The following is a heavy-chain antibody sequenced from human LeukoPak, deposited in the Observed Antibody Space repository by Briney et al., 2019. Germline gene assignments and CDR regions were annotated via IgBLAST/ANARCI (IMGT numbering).Heavy chain of an antibody. CDR1: GGSISSYY. CDR3: ARDRYGPYYYGMDV. Sequence: SETLSLTCTVSGGSISSYYWSWIRQPPGKGLEWIGYIYYSGSTNYNPSLKSRVTISVDTSKNQFSLKLSSVTAADTAVYYCARDRYGPYYYGMDVWGQGTTVTVSS. J-gene: IGHJ6*02. D-gene: IGHD5-18*01. CDR2: IYYSGST. V-gene: IGHV4-59*01.